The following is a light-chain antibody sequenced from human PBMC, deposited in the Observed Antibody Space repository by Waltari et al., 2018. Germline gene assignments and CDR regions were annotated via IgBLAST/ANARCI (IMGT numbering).Light chain of an antibody. CDR3: AAWDDSLNGVV. CDR1: SSNIGRNT. CDR2: SNN. J-gene: IGLJ2*01. V-gene: IGLV1-44*01. Sequence: QSVLTQPPSASGTPGQRVTIPCSGSSSNIGRNTVNWYQQLPGTAPKLLIYSNNQRPSGVPDRFSGSKSGTSASLAISGRQSEDEADYYCAAWDDSLNGVVFGGGTKLTVL.